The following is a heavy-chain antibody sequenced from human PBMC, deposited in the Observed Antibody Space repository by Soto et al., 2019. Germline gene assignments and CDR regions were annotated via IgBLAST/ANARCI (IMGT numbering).Heavy chain of an antibody. D-gene: IGHD2-2*01. J-gene: IGHJ6*02. CDR2: IYYSGST. Sequence: SETLSLTCTVSGGSISSYYWSWIRQPPGKGLEWIGYIYYSGSTYYNPSLKSRVTISVDMSKNQFSLKLSSVTAADTAVYYCARAVDCSSSSCPRCGMDVWGQGTTVTVSS. CDR3: ARAVDCSSSSCPRCGMDV. V-gene: IGHV4-59*12. CDR1: GGSISSYY.